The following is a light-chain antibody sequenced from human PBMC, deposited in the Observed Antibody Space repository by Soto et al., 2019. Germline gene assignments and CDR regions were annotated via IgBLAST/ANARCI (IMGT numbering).Light chain of an antibody. CDR1: QSVNNY. CDR2: DAS. J-gene: IGKJ1*01. Sequence: ETVLTQSPATLSLSPGERATLSCRASQSVNNYLAWYQQKPGQAPRLLISDASSRATGIPARFSGSGSGTDFTLTISSLEPEDFAVYYCQQRTNWPPTFGQGTKVEIK. V-gene: IGKV3-11*01. CDR3: QQRTNWPPT.